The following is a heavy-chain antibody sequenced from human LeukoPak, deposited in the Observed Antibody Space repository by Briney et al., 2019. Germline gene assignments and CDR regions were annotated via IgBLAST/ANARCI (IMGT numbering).Heavy chain of an antibody. J-gene: IGHJ3*02. D-gene: IGHD1-7*01. Sequence: GGSLRLSCAASGFTFSLYDMHWVRQATGKSLEWVSGIGTVGDTYCADSVKGRFTISRENAKNSLSLQMDSLRAGDTAVYYCTRDLREGTTPDASDIWGQGTMVTVSS. V-gene: IGHV3-13*01. CDR3: TRDLREGTTPDASDI. CDR2: IGTVGDT. CDR1: GFTFSLYD.